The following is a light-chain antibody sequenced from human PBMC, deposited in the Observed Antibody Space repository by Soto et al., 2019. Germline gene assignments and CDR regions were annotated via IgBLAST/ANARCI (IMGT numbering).Light chain of an antibody. CDR2: AAS. J-gene: IGKJ2*01. CDR3: QPSYSTPV. CDR1: QSIRSY. Sequence: DIQMTQSPSSLYASVGDRVTITCRASQSIRSYLNWYQQKPGKAPKLLIYAASSLQSGVPSRFSGSGSGTDFTLTISSLQPEDVATYYCQPSYSTPVFGQGTKLEIK. V-gene: IGKV1-39*01.